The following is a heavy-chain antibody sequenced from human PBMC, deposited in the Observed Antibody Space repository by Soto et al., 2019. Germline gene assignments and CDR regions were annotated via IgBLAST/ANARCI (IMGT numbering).Heavy chain of an antibody. V-gene: IGHV1-69*13. D-gene: IGHD3-10*01. CDR1: GGTFSSYA. Sequence: GASVKVSCKASGGTFSSYAISWVRQAPGQGLEWMGGIIPIFGTANYAQKFQGRVTITADESTSTAYMELSSLRSEDTAVYYCARSMVRRVMTHFDYWGQGTLVTVSS. J-gene: IGHJ4*02. CDR2: IIPIFGTA. CDR3: ARSMVRRVMTHFDY.